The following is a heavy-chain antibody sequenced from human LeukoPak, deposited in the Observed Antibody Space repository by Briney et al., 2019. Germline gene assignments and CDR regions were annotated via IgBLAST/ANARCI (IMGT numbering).Heavy chain of an antibody. CDR3: ARGYCSGGSCYSVAFDI. Sequence: GGSLRLSCAASGFTFSSYAMHWVRQAPGKGLEYVSAISSNGGSTYYANSVKGRFTISRDNSKNTLYLQMGSLRAEDMAVYYCARGYCSGGSCYSVAFDIWGQGTMVTVSS. CDR1: GFTFSSYA. V-gene: IGHV3-64*01. CDR2: ISSNGGST. D-gene: IGHD2-15*01. J-gene: IGHJ3*02.